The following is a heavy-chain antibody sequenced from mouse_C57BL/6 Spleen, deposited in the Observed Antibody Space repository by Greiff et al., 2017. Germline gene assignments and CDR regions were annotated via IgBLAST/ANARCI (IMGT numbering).Heavy chain of an antibody. Sequence: QVQLQQSGAELVRPGASVTLSCKASGYTFTDYEMHWVKQTPVHGLEWIGAIDPETGGTAYNQKFKGKAILTADKSSSTAYMELRSLTSEDSAVYYCTRGGGYYFAYWGQGTLVTVSA. D-gene: IGHD2-3*01. CDR1: GYTFTDYE. J-gene: IGHJ3*01. V-gene: IGHV1-15*01. CDR2: IDPETGGT. CDR3: TRGGGYYFAY.